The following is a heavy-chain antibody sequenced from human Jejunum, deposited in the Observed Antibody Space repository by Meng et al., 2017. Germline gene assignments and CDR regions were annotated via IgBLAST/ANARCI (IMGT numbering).Heavy chain of an antibody. CDR3: AKGLYSSQLGGMDV. CDR1: GFTFSSYS. CDR2: IAGNGGAP. J-gene: IGHJ6*02. Sequence: GESLKISCAASGFTFSSYSMSWVRQAPGKGLQVVSTIAGNGGAPEYADSVKGRFTNSRDNSRNTLYLQMISLGADDTAIYYCAKGLYSSQLGGMDVWGQGTTVTVSS. V-gene: IGHV3-23*01. D-gene: IGHD6-13*01.